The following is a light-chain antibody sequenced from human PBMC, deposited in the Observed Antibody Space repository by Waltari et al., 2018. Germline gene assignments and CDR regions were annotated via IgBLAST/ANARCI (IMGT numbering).Light chain of an antibody. Sequence: DIVMTQSPNSRAVSLGERATISCKSSQSILSSSNNRNFLSWYQQKPGQPPKLLIYCASTRDSGVPDRFSGSGSGTDFTLTISSLQAEDVAVYYCQQYYSDKTFGQGTKVEIK. CDR1: QSILSSSNNRNF. V-gene: IGKV4-1*01. CDR2: CAS. J-gene: IGKJ1*01. CDR3: QQYYSDKT.